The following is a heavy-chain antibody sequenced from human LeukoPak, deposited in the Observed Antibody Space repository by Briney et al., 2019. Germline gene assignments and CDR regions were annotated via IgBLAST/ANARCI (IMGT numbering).Heavy chain of an antibody. CDR1: GFTFSSYW. V-gene: IGHV3-74*01. D-gene: IGHD6-13*01. J-gene: IGHJ6*02. CDR3: ARWGDIAAAGTREWYYYGMDV. Sequence: GGSLRLSCAASGFTFSSYWMHWVRQAPGKGLVWVSRINSDGSSTSYADSVKGRFTISRDNAKNTLYLQMNSLRAEDTAVYYCARWGDIAAAGTREWYYYGMDVWGQGTTVTVSS. CDR2: INSDGSST.